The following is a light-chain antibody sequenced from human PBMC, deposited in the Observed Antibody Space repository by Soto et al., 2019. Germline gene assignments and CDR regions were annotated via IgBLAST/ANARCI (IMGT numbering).Light chain of an antibody. CDR2: DAS. CDR1: QSVSSN. CDR3: QQRSNWPLLT. V-gene: IGKV3-11*01. J-gene: IGKJ4*01. Sequence: EIVLTQSPGTQSLSPGERATPYCRASQSVSSNLAWYQQKPGQAPRLLIYDASNRATGIPARFSGSGSGTDFTLTISSLEPEDFAVYYCQQRSNWPLLTFGGGTKVDIK.